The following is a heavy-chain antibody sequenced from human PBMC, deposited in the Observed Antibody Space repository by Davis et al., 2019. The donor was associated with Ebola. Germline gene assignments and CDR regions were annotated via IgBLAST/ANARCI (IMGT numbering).Heavy chain of an antibody. CDR2: INPNSGGT. D-gene: IGHD2-2*01. V-gene: IGHV1-2*04. CDR3: AREGRLVVPARPYYYGMDV. J-gene: IGHJ6*02. CDR1: GYTFTGYY. Sequence: ASVKVSCKASGYTFTGYYMHWVRQAPGQGLEWMGWINPNSGGTNYAQKFQGWVTMTRDTSISTAYMELGRLRSDDTAVYYCAREGRLVVPARPYYYGMDVWGQGTTVTVSS.